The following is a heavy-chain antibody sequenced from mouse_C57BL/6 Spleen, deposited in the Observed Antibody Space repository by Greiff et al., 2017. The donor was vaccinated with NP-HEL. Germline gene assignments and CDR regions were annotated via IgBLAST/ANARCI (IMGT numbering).Heavy chain of an antibody. CDR3: ARGEAGGYYVTY. V-gene: IGHV5-4*03. Sequence: DVKLVESGGGLVKPGGSLKLSCAASGFTFSSYAMSWVRQTPEKRLEWVATISDGGSYTYYPDNVKGRFTISRDNAKNNLYLQMSHLKSEDTAMYNCARGEAGGYYVTYWGQGTLVTVSA. CDR2: ISDGGSYT. CDR1: GFTFSSYA. D-gene: IGHD2-3*01. J-gene: IGHJ3*01.